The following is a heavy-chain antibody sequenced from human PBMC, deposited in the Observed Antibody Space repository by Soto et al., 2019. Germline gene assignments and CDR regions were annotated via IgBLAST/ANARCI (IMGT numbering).Heavy chain of an antibody. CDR2: ISYDGRNK. J-gene: IGHJ4*02. V-gene: IGHV3-30*04. CDR3: ARAAPYFDS. CDR1: GFTFSSYA. Sequence: QVQLVESGGGVVQPGRSLRLSFAASGFTFSSYAMHWVRQTPGKGLEWVAVISYDGRNKYYADSVKGRFTISRDNSKNTLYLQMNSLRTEDTAVYYCARAAPYFDSWGQGTLVTVSS.